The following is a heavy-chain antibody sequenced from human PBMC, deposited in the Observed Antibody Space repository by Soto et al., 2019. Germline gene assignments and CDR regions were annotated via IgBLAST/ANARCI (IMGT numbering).Heavy chain of an antibody. V-gene: IGHV1-69*02. D-gene: IGHD3-3*01. Sequence: QVQLVQSGAEVKKPGSSVKVSCKASGGTFSSYTISWVRQAPGQGLEWMGRIIPILGIANYAQKFQGRVTITADKSTSTAYMELSSLRSEDTAVYYCARVSARYDVGSGYFDYWGQGTLVTVSS. J-gene: IGHJ4*02. CDR2: IIPILGIA. CDR3: ARVSARYDVGSGYFDY. CDR1: GGTFSSYT.